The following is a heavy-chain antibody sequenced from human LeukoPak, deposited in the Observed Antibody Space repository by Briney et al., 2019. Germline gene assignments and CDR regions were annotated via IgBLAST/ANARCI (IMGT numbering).Heavy chain of an antibody. Sequence: SETLSLTCTVSGGSISSTSYYWGWIRQPPGKGLEWIGSIYYNGFIYYNPSLKSRVTMSVDTSKNQFSLKINSVTAADTAVYYCARVDDFWTGNGWFDPWGQGTRVTVSS. CDR2: IYYNGFI. J-gene: IGHJ5*02. CDR3: ARVDDFWTGNGWFDP. V-gene: IGHV4-39*07. CDR1: GGSISSTSYY. D-gene: IGHD3/OR15-3a*01.